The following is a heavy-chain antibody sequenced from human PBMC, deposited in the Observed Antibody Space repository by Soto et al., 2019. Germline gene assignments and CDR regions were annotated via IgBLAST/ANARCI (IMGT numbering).Heavy chain of an antibody. CDR3: TKVISPLHQTTNFDY. J-gene: IGHJ4*02. CDR2: INKGATT. V-gene: IGHV3-23*01. D-gene: IGHD1-1*01. CDR1: GFTFSSYA. Sequence: EVQLLESGGALVPPGESLRLSCVGSGFTFSSYAMCWVRQAPGKGLEWVAGINKGATTYYADSVKGRFTISRDNPRNTLYLQMYDLRVEDTARYYCTKVISPLHQTTNFDYWGQGTLVTVSS.